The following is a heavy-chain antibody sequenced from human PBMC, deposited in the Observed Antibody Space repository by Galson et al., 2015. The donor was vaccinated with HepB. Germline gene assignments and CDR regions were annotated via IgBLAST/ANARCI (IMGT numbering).Heavy chain of an antibody. Sequence: LSLTCTVSGGSISSSSYYWGWIRQPPGKGLEWIGSIYYSGSTYYNPSLKSRVTISVDTSKNQFSLKLSSVTAADTAVYYCARAPPYSSSWYNLVEAEFDPWGQGTLVTVSS. V-gene: IGHV4-39*01. CDR1: GGSISSSSYY. J-gene: IGHJ5*02. D-gene: IGHD6-13*01. CDR3: ARAPPYSSSWYNLVEAEFDP. CDR2: IYYSGST.